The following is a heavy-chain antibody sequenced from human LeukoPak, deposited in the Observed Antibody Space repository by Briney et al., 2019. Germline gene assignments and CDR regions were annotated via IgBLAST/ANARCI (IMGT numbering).Heavy chain of an antibody. J-gene: IGHJ4*02. V-gene: IGHV3-72*01. Sequence: GGSLRLSCAVSGFMFSDHYMDWVRQAPGKGLEWVGRSRNKDHRYSTEYAASVKGRFTVSRDESKNSLYLQMNSLRIEDTAIYYCVRGHDSFDYWGQGTLVTVSS. CDR2: SRNKDHRYST. CDR1: GFMFSDHY. D-gene: IGHD3-3*01. CDR3: VRGHDSFDY.